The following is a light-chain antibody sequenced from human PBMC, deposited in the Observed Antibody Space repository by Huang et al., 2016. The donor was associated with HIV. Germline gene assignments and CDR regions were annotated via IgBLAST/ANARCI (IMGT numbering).Light chain of an antibody. V-gene: IGKV1-27*01. Sequence: DIRMTQTPSSLSASVGDRVTITCRASQGIGNSLAWYQQQPGQVPTLLIYSASYLQPGVPSRFSGSGSGTVFTLTIDSLQSDDVATYYCQKYDRAPHTFGHGTKVDMK. CDR2: SAS. J-gene: IGKJ3*01. CDR1: QGIGNS. CDR3: QKYDRAPHT.